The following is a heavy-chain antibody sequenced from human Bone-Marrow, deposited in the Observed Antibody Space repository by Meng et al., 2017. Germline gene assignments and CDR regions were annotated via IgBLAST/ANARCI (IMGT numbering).Heavy chain of an antibody. CDR2: IYYSGST. CDR3: ARGPLSAAGTMGYFQH. CDR1: GGSISSGGYY. J-gene: IGHJ1*01. Sequence: QVQPLESGPGLVKPSQTRSLTCTVSGGSISSGGYYWSWIRQHPGKGLERIGYIYYSGSTYYNPSLKSRVTISVDTSKNQFSLKLSSVTAADTAVYYCARGPLSAAGTMGYFQHWGQGTLVTVSS. D-gene: IGHD6-13*01. V-gene: IGHV4-31*03.